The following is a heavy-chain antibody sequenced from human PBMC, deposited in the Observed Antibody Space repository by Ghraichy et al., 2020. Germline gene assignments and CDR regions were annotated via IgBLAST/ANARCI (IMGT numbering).Heavy chain of an antibody. V-gene: IGHV1-69*13. CDR1: GGTFSSYA. Sequence: SVKVSCKASGGTFSSYAISWVRQAPGQGLEWMGGIIPIFGTANYAQKFQGRVTITADESTSTAYMELSSLRSEDTAVYYCAHSLYNIVVVPAAPGGMDVWGQGTTVTVSS. J-gene: IGHJ6*02. CDR3: AHSLYNIVVVPAAPGGMDV. D-gene: IGHD2-2*01. CDR2: IIPIFGTA.